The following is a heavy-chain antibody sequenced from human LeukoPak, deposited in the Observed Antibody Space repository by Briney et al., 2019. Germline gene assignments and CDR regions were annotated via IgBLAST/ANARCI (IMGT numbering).Heavy chain of an antibody. V-gene: IGHV4-39*01. Sequence: PSETLSLTCTVSGGSISSSSYYWGWIRQPPGKGLEWIGSIYYSGSTYYNPSLKSRVTISVDTSKNQFSLKLGSVTAADTAVYCCARHKAVAGTGWFDPWGQGTLVTVSS. J-gene: IGHJ5*02. CDR2: IYYSGST. CDR3: ARHKAVAGTGWFDP. D-gene: IGHD6-19*01. CDR1: GGSISSSSYY.